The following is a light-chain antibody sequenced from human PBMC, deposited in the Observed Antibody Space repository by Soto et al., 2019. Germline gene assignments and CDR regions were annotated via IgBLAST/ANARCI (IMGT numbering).Light chain of an antibody. Sequence: EIMMTQSPATLSVSPGERATLSCRASQSVSSSLAWFQQKPGQAPRLLIYGASTRATGLPARFSGSGSGTEFTLTISSLQSEDFAVYYCQQYGSSPGYTFGQGTKLEIK. V-gene: IGKV3-15*01. CDR2: GAS. CDR3: QQYGSSPGYT. J-gene: IGKJ2*01. CDR1: QSVSSS.